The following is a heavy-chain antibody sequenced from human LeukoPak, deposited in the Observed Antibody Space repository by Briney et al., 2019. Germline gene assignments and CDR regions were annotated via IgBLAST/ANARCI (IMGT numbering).Heavy chain of an antibody. CDR2: ISSSGSTI. V-gene: IGHV3-48*03. CDR3: AKERVKLAARPVGLDY. J-gene: IGHJ4*02. Sequence: PGGSLRLSCAASGFTFSSYEMNWVRQAPGKGLEWVSYISSSGSTIYYADSVKGRFTISRDNSKNTVYLQMNSLKAEDTALYYCAKERVKLAARPVGLDYWGQGTLVTVSS. CDR1: GFTFSSYE. D-gene: IGHD6-6*01.